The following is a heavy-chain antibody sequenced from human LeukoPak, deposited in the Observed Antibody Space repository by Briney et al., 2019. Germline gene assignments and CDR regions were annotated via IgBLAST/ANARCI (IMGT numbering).Heavy chain of an antibody. D-gene: IGHD3-22*01. CDR2: INHSGST. CDR1: GGSFSGYY. CDR3: ARSLYYDSSPFDY. V-gene: IGHV4-34*01. Sequence: SETLSLTCAVYGGSFSGYYWSWIRQPPGKGLEWIGEINHSGSTNYNPSLKSRVTISVDTSKNQFSLKLSSVTAADTAAYYCARSLYYDSSPFDYWGQGTLVTVSS. J-gene: IGHJ4*02.